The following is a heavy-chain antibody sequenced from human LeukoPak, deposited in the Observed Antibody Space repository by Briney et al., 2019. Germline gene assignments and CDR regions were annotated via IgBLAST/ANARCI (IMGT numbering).Heavy chain of an antibody. CDR2: ISYDGTNK. J-gene: IGHJ4*02. V-gene: IGHV3-30*18. D-gene: IGHD5-18*01. Sequence: GRSLRLSCAASGFTFSNHSKHRVRQAPGKGLEWGAVISYDGTNKYYAASVKGRFTISRDNSKNTLYLQMNSLRAEDTAVYYCAKGLQLWAPIDYWGQGTLVTVSS. CDR1: GFTFSNHS. CDR3: AKGLQLWAPIDY.